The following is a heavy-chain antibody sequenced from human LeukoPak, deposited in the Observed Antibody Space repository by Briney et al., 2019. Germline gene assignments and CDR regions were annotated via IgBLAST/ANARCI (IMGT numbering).Heavy chain of an antibody. CDR2: ISRSGATT. V-gene: IGHV3-23*01. Sequence: GGSLRLSCAASGFTFNNYAMDWVRQAPGKGLEWGSLISRSGATTYYADSVKGRFTISRDNSRNTLYLQMTSLRAEDTAVYYCARDPGDRWFFDLWGRGTLVTVSS. CDR1: GFTFNNYA. CDR3: ARDPGDRWFFDL. D-gene: IGHD7-27*01. J-gene: IGHJ2*01.